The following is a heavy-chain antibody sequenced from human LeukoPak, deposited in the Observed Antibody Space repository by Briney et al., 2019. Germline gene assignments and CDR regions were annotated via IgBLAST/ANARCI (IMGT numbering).Heavy chain of an antibody. V-gene: IGHV3-11*04. CDR1: GLTFSDYF. CDR3: ATSQSSVAGTIGD. J-gene: IGHJ4*02. CDR2: ISGSGSNK. D-gene: IGHD6-19*01. Sequence: GGSLRLSCAASGLTFSDYFMTWLRQAPGKGLEWVSYISGSGSNKYYADSVKGRFTISRDNAKNSLYLQMNSLRVEDTAVYYCATSQSSVAGTIGDWGQGTLVTVSS.